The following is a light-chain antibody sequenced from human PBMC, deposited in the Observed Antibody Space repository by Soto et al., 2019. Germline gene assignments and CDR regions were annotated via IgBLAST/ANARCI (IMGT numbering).Light chain of an antibody. CDR1: RSNIGSNT. J-gene: IGLJ2*01. CDR3: AAWDDSLNRVV. Sequence: QSVLTQPPSASGTPGQRVTISCSGSRSNIGSNTVNWYQQLPGTAPKLLIYSNNQRPSGVPDRFSGYKSGTSASLAISGLQYEDEADYYCAAWDDSLNRVVFGGGTKLAVL. V-gene: IGLV1-44*01. CDR2: SNN.